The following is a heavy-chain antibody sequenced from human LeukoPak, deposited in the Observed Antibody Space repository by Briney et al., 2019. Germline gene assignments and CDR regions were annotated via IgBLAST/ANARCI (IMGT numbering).Heavy chain of an antibody. D-gene: IGHD6-13*01. CDR1: GFTFSSYA. J-gene: IGHJ4*02. V-gene: IGHV3-23*01. CDR2: ISGSGGST. Sequence: GGSLRLSCAASGFTFSSYAMSWVRQAPGKGLEWVSAISGSGGSTYYADSVKGRFTISRDNSKNTLYLQMNSLRAEDTAVYYCAKVLSTPGIAAAGLIDYWGQGTLVTVSS. CDR3: AKVLSTPGIAAAGLIDY.